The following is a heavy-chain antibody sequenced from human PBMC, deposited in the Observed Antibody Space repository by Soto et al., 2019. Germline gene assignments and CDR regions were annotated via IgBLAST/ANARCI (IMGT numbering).Heavy chain of an antibody. CDR1: GFTFSSYA. J-gene: IGHJ4*02. Sequence: GGSLRLSCAASGFTFSSYAMSWVRQAPGKGLEWVSAISGSGGSTYYADSVKGRFTISRDNSKNTLYLQMNSLRAEDTAVYYCAKVPRVGGPVDIVATINFDYWGQGTLVTVSS. D-gene: IGHD5-12*01. CDR2: ISGSGGST. CDR3: AKVPRVGGPVDIVATINFDY. V-gene: IGHV3-23*01.